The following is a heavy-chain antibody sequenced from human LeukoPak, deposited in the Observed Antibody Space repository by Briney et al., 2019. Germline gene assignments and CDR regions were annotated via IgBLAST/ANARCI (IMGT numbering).Heavy chain of an antibody. J-gene: IGHJ4*02. V-gene: IGHV1-69*02. Sequence: SVKVSCKASGYTFTGYYMHWVRQAPGQGLEWMGRIIPILGLANYAQKFQGRVTITADKSTSTAYMELSSLRSEDTAVYYCARSRGDYYDSGDYWGQGTLVTVSS. CDR2: IIPILGLA. CDR3: ARSRGDYYDSGDY. D-gene: IGHD3-10*01. CDR1: GYTFTGYY.